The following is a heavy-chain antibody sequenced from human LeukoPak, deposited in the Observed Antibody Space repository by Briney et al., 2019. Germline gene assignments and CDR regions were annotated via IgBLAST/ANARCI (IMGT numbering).Heavy chain of an antibody. Sequence: SETLSLTCTVSGYSISSGYYWSWIRQSPGKGLEWIGETYHSGSTNYNSSLKSRVTISLDTSKNQFSLKLSSVTAADTAVYYCARGRRIVVVLGATRTHRDYYMDVWGKGTTVTVSS. CDR3: ARGRRIVVVLGATRTHRDYYMDV. CDR2: TYHSGST. CDR1: GYSISSGYY. D-gene: IGHD2-15*01. V-gene: IGHV4-38-2*02. J-gene: IGHJ6*03.